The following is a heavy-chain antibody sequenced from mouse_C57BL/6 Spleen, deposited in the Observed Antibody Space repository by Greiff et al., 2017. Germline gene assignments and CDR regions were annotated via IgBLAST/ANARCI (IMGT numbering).Heavy chain of an antibody. CDR1: GFSITSGYY. CDR3: ASHGYEDWADAMDY. V-gene: IGHV3-6*01. D-gene: IGHD2-2*01. J-gene: IGHJ4*01. CDR2: ISYDGSN. Sequence: DVQLQESGPGLVKPSQSLSLTCSVTGFSITSGYYWNCLRQFPGNNLEWMGYISYDGSNNYHPSLKNRISITSDTAKNQFFLKLNSVTTEDTATYYCASHGYEDWADAMDYWGQGTSVTVSS.